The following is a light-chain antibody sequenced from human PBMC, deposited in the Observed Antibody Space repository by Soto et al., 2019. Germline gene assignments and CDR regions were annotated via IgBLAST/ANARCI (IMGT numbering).Light chain of an antibody. CDR1: QSVSNN. CDR3: QQYNEWPLT. CDR2: HAA. J-gene: IGKJ4*01. V-gene: IGKV3-15*01. Sequence: EIVMTQSRATLSVSPGERATLSCRASQSVSNNVAWYQQKPGQAPRLLIYHAATRATGIPARFSGSGSGTEVTLTLSSLQSEDFAVYYCQQYNEWPLTFGGGTKVEIK.